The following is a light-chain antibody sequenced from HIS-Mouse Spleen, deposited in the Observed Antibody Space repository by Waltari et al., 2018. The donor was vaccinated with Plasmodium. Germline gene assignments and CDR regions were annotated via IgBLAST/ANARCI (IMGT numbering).Light chain of an antibody. CDR1: SSDAGSYNL. J-gene: IGLJ3*02. CDR2: EGS. CDR3: CSYAGSSTFV. V-gene: IGLV2-23*03. Sequence: QSALTQPASVSGSPGQSTTIPCTGTSSDAGSYNLVSWYQQHPGKAPKRMIYEGSKRPSGVSNRFSGSESGNTASLTISGLQAEDEADYYCCSYAGSSTFVFGGGTKLTVL.